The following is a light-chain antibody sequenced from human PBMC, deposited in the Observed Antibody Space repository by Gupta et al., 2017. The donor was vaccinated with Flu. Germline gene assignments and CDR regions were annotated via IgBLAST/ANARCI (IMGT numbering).Light chain of an antibody. CDR3: AAGDNSLSRWV. J-gene: IGLJ3*02. CDR1: SSNIASNY. V-gene: IGLV1-47*01. Sequence: QSVLTQPPAASGTPGQRVTISCSGSSSNIASNYVYWYQQLPGTAPKLLIYRNNRRASGLPHRFSGTKCGTSASLDTVWLRSDDEADYYCAAGDNSLSRWVFGGGTKLTVL. CDR2: RNN.